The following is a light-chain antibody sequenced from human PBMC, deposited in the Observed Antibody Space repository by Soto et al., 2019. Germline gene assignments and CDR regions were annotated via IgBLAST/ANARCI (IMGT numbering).Light chain of an antibody. CDR3: SSYTDTRVVV. CDR1: SSDVGAYDF. V-gene: IGLV2-14*01. CDR2: GVT. Sequence: QSVLNQPASVSGSPGQGITISCTGTSSDVGAYDFVSWYQQYPDKAPKLMVYGVTNRPSGVSNRFSGSKSGYTASLTISGLQSEDEADYYCSSYTDTRVVVFGGGTKLTVL. J-gene: IGLJ2*01.